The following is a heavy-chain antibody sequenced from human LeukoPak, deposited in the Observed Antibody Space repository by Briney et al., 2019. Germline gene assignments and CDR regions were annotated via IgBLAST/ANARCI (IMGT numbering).Heavy chain of an antibody. D-gene: IGHD1-1*01. J-gene: IGHJ3*02. CDR2: IIPILGIA. CDR1: GGTFSSYA. V-gene: IGHV1-69*04. CDR3: ARWLSKSRLEGALDI. Sequence: SVKVSCKASGGTFSSYAISWVRQAPGQGLECMGRIIPILGIANYAQKFQGRVTITADKSTSTAYMELSSLRSEDTAVYYCARWLSKSRLEGALDIWGQGTMVTVSS.